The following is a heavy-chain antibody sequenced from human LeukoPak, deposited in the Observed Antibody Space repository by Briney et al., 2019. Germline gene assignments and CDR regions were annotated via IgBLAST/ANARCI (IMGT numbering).Heavy chain of an antibody. CDR2: INHSGST. V-gene: IGHV4-34*01. CDR3: ARTRITMIVPQTHWYFDL. D-gene: IGHD3-22*01. J-gene: IGHJ2*01. Sequence: SETRSLTCAVYGGSFSGYYWSRIRQPPGKGLEWIGEINHSGSTNYNPSLKSRVTISVDTSKNQFSLKLSSVTAADTAVYYCARTRITMIVPQTHWYFDLWGRGTLVTVSS. CDR1: GGSFSGYY.